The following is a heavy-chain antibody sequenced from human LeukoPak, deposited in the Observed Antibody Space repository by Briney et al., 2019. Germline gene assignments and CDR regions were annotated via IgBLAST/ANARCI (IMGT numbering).Heavy chain of an antibody. CDR3: ARSYSYGLPFDY. CDR1: GGSISSGSYY. V-gene: IGHV4-31*03. J-gene: IGHJ4*02. CDR2: IYYSGST. D-gene: IGHD5-18*01. Sequence: SETLSLTCTVSGGSISSGSYYWSWIRQHPGKGLEWIGYIYYSGSTYYNPSLKSRVTISVDTSKNQFSLKLSSVTAADTAVYYCARSYSYGLPFDYWGQGTLVTVSS.